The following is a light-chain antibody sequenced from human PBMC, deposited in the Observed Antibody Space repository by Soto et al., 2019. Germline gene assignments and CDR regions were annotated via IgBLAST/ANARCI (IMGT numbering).Light chain of an antibody. CDR1: QTVGN. J-gene: IGKJ5*01. V-gene: IGKV3-20*01. CDR3: QQYSSSPIT. Sequence: EIVLTQSPGTLSLSPGERATLSCRASQTVGNLAWYQQKPGQAPRLLIYGASSRATGIPDRFSGGGSGTDFSLTISRLDPEDFAVYYCQQYSSSPITFGQGTRLEIK. CDR2: GAS.